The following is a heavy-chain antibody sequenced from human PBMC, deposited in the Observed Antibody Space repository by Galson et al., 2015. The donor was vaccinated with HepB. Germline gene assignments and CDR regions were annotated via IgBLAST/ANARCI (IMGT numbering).Heavy chain of an antibody. V-gene: IGHV4-61*09. CDR2: FHTSGST. CDR1: GDSITSDSYY. CDR3: TRGVAY. J-gene: IGHJ4*02. Sequence: TLSLTCNVSGDSITSDSYYWNWIRQPAGKGLEWIGHFHTSGSTYYNPSLKSRVTVSVDTSKNQLSLNLRDVTVADTAVYYCTRGVAYWGPGTQVTVSS.